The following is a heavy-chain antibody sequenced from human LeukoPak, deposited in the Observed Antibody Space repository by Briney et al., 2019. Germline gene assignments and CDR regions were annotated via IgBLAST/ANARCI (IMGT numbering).Heavy chain of an antibody. CDR3: ARVPAAPRLYMDV. D-gene: IGHD2-2*01. Sequence: SETLSLTCTVSSGSVNSYYWSWIRQPPGKGLEWIGYIYYSGSTNYNPSLKSRVTISVDTSKNQFSLKLSSVTAADTAVYYCARVPAAPRLYMDVWGQGTTVTVS. J-gene: IGHJ6*02. CDR2: IYYSGST. CDR1: SGSVNSYY. V-gene: IGHV4-59*02.